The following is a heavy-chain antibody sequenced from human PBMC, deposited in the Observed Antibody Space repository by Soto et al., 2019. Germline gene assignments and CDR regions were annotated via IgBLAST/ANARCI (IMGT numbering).Heavy chain of an antibody. J-gene: IGHJ4*02. Sequence: PSETLSLTCTVSGGSISSPHDYWGWIRESPGRGLEWIGSIYYTGSSYYNPSLKSRITVSVDTSKNQFSLNLTSVTAADTAVYYCARHGLTAYMAYYFDFWGQGTQVTVSS. CDR3: ARHGLTAYMAYYFDF. V-gene: IGHV4-39*01. CDR1: GGSISSPHDY. CDR2: IYYTGSS. D-gene: IGHD3-16*01.